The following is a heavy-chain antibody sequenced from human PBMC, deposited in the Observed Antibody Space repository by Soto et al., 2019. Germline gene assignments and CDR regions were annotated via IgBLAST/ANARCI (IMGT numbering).Heavy chain of an antibody. D-gene: IGHD1-26*01. Sequence: QVQLVESGGGVVQPGRSLRLSCAASGFTFSHYAMHWVRQAPGKGLEWVALMSYDGSNEYYADSVKGRFTISRDNSKNTRYLQMNSLRAEDTAGYYCAKDGSHNFDDWGQGTLVTVSS. V-gene: IGHV3-30*18. CDR2: MSYDGSNE. CDR3: AKDGSHNFDD. CDR1: GFTFSHYA. J-gene: IGHJ4*02.